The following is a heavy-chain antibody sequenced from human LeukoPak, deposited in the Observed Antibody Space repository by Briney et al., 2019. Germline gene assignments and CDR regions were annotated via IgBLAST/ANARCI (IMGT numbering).Heavy chain of an antibody. CDR1: GGTFNIYA. J-gene: IGHJ4*02. CDR2: IIPIFGTA. D-gene: IGHD5-24*01. Sequence: SVTVSCKASGGTFNIYAISWVRQAPGQGLEWMGGIIPIFGTANYAQKFQGRVTITADESTSTAYMGLSSLRSEDTAVYYCASAVEMATTADYWGQGTLVTVSS. V-gene: IGHV1-69*13. CDR3: ASAVEMATTADY.